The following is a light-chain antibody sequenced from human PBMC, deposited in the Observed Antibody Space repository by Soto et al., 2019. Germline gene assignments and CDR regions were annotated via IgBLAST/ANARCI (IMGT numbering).Light chain of an antibody. V-gene: IGKV3-11*01. J-gene: IGKJ3*01. CDR1: QSVSGY. CDR2: DAS. Sequence: EFVLTQSPATLSLSPGDRATLSCRASQSVSGYLAWYQYKPGQAPRLLIYDASNRVTGIPARFSGSGFGTDFTLTISSLEPEDFAVYYCQQRADCPTFGPGTRVDLK. CDR3: QQRADCPT.